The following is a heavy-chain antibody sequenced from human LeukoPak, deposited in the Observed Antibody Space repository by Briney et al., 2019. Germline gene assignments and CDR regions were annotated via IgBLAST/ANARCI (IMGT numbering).Heavy chain of an antibody. V-gene: IGHV3-21*01. CDR1: GFTFSSYA. CDR2: ISGSSSYT. Sequence: EGSLRLSCAASGFTFSSYAMTWVRQAPGKGLEWVSSISGSSSYTFYADSVRGRFTISRDNAKNSLYLQINSLRAEDTAVYYCARGTTGGYSPSHWGQGTLVTVSS. D-gene: IGHD5-12*01. J-gene: IGHJ4*02. CDR3: ARGTTGGYSPSH.